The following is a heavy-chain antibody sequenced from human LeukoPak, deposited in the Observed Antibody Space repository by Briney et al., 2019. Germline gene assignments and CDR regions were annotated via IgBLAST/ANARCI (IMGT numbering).Heavy chain of an antibody. CDR3: ASQKGWGYRNLGQFDY. J-gene: IGHJ4*02. D-gene: IGHD5-18*01. CDR1: GFTFSNYV. CDR2: ISSSGNTI. V-gene: IGHV3-11*01. Sequence: GGSLRLSCAASGFTFSNYVMSWVRQAPGKGLEWVSYISSSGNTIYYADSVKGRFTISRDNAKNSLYLQMNSLRAEDTAVYYCASQKGWGYRNLGQFDYWGQGTLVTVSS.